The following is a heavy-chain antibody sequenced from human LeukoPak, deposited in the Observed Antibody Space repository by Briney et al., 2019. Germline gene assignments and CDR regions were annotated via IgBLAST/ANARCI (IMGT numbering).Heavy chain of an antibody. Sequence: KPSETLSLTCTVSGGSISSPSYYWGWIRQPPGKGLEWIGNVYYSGSTYYNPSLKSRVTISIDTSKSQFSLKLSSVTAADTAVYYCARGSRRWHHLDYWGQGTLVTVSS. J-gene: IGHJ4*02. V-gene: IGHV4-39*01. CDR3: ARGSRRWHHLDY. CDR2: VYYSGST. D-gene: IGHD5-24*01. CDR1: GGSISSPSYY.